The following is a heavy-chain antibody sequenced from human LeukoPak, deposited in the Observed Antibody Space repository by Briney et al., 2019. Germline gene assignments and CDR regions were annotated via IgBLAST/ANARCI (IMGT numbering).Heavy chain of an antibody. CDR1: GFTFSSYW. D-gene: IGHD3-3*01. V-gene: IGHV3-7*03. CDR3: AKDFGVVIIPSYFDY. Sequence: GGSLGLSCVASGFTFSSYWMSWVRQAPGKGLEWVANIKQDASEKYYVDSVKGRFTISRDNAKNSLYLQMNSLRAEDTAVYYCAKDFGVVIIPSYFDYWGQGTLVTVSS. CDR2: IKQDASEK. J-gene: IGHJ4*02.